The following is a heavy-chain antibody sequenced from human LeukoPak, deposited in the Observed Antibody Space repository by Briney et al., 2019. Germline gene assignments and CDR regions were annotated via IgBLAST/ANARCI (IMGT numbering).Heavy chain of an antibody. CDR2: IYYSGST. CDR1: GGSISSYY. Sequence: PSETLSLTCTVSGGSISSYYWSWIRQPPGKGLEWIGYIYYSGSTNYNPSLKSRVTTSVDTSKNQFSLKLSSVTAADTAVYYCARGPSRITMIVVVITTTRGSHFDYWGQGTLVTVSS. V-gene: IGHV4-59*12. J-gene: IGHJ4*02. CDR3: ARGPSRITMIVVVITTTRGSHFDY. D-gene: IGHD3-22*01.